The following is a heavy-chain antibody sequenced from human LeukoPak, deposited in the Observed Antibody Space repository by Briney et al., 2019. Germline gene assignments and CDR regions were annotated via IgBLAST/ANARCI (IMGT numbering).Heavy chain of an antibody. D-gene: IGHD1-26*01. CDR3: ARGGPGAVSFDY. J-gene: IGHJ4*02. V-gene: IGHV1-8*01. CDR2: MNPNSGNT. CDR1: GYTFTSYD. Sequence: ASVKVSCKASGYTFTSYDINWVRQAPGQGLEWMGWMNPNSGNTGYAQKFQGRVTMTRNTSISTAYMELSSLRSEDTAVYYCARGGPGAVSFDYWGQGTLVTVSS.